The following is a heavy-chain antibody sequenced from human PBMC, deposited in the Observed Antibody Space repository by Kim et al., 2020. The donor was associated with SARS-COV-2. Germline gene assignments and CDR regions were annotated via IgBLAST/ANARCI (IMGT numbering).Heavy chain of an antibody. D-gene: IGHD3-22*01. CDR3: ARGPPVTYDSSGYYNY. V-gene: IGHV4-34*01. J-gene: IGHJ4*02. Sequence: SLKSRVTISVDTSKNQFSLKLSSVTAADTAVYYCARGPPVTYDSSGYYNYWGQGTLVTVSS.